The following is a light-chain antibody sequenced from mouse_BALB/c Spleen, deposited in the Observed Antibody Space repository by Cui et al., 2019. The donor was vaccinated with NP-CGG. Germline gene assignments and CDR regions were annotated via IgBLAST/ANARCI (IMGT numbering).Light chain of an antibody. J-gene: IGLJ1*01. CDR3: ALWYSNHWV. CDR2: GTN. V-gene: IGLV1*01. Sequence: QAVVTQESALTTSPGETVTLTCRSSTGAVTTSNYANGVQEKPDHLFTGLIGGTNNRAPGVPARFSGSLIGDKAALTITGPQTEDEAKYFCALWYSNHWVFGGGTKLTVL. CDR1: TGAVTTSNY.